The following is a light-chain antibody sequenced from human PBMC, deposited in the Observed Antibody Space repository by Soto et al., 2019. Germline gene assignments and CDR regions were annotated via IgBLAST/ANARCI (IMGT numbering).Light chain of an antibody. Sequence: QSVLTQPPSVSGAPGQRVTISCTGSGSNIGSGYDVHWYQHLPGTVPKLLLFANSNRPSGVPDRFSGSKSGTSASLAITGLQAEDEADYYCQSFDSSLSGYVFGTGTKLTVL. J-gene: IGLJ1*01. CDR2: ANS. CDR3: QSFDSSLSGYV. V-gene: IGLV1-40*01. CDR1: GSNIGSGYD.